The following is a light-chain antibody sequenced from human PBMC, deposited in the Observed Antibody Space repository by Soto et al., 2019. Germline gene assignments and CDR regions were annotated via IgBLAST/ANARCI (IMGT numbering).Light chain of an antibody. CDR1: QTVSRYY. CDR3: QQALT. CDR2: GAS. Sequence: VLTQSPATLSLSPGGRAILSCRASQTVSRYYLSWYQKKPGQPPRLLIYGASTRAPGVPDRFSGSGSGADFTLTISSLQPEDFAVYYCQQALTFGGGTTVE. V-gene: IGKV3D-7*01. J-gene: IGKJ4*01.